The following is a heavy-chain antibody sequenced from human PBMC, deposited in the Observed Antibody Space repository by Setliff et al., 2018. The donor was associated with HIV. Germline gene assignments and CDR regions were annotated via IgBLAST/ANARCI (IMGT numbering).Heavy chain of an antibody. J-gene: IGHJ6*02. Sequence: SETLSLTCAVYGGSVSDDYWGWIRQPPGKGLEWIGSMYYSGSTYYNPSLKSRVTISVDTSKNQFSLKLNSVTAADTAVYYCARDPYGSGSYHYYYGMDVWAKGPRSPSP. V-gene: IGHV4-39*07. CDR2: MYYSGST. CDR3: ARDPYGSGSYHYYYGMDV. CDR1: GGSVSDDY. D-gene: IGHD3-10*01.